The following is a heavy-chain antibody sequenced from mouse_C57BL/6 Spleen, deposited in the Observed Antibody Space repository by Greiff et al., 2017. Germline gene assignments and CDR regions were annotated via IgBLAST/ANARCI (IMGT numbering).Heavy chain of an antibody. CDR3: SRWLLRYYAMDY. CDR1: GFTFSNYW. V-gene: IGHV6-3*01. Sequence: EVQLQQSGGGLVQPGGSMKLSCVASGFTFSNYWMNWVRQSPEKGLEWVAQIRLKSDNYATHYAESVKGRFTISRDDSKSSVYLQMNNLRAEDTAIYYCSRWLLRYYAMDYWGQGTSVTVSS. D-gene: IGHD2-3*01. CDR2: IRLKSDNYAT. J-gene: IGHJ4*01.